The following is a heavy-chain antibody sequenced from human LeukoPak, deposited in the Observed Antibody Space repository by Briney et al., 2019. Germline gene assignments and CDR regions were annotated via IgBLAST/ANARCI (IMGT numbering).Heavy chain of an antibody. J-gene: IGHJ5*02. CDR2: IVYTGRT. V-gene: IGHV4-59*01. CDR1: GGSIGSYY. D-gene: IGHD3-10*01. CDR3: GRDSWWDGSKTFSDWFGP. Sequence: SETLSLTCTVSGGSIGSYYWSWVRQPPEKGLEWIGNIVYTGRTNYNPYFKSRVTISIDTSKKQFSLRLISVTAADTAVYYCGRDSWWDGSKTFSDWFGPWGQGPLVTVSS.